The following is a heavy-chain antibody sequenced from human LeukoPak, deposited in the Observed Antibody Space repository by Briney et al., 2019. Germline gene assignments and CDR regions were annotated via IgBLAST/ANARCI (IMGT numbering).Heavy chain of an antibody. CDR1: GYTFTSYG. J-gene: IGHJ5*02. V-gene: IGHV1-18*04. D-gene: IGHD3-10*01. CDR3: ARHRNMVRGVNNWFDP. Sequence: ASVTVSCKASGYTFTSYGISWVRQAPGQGLEWMGWISAYNGNTNYAQKLQGRVTMTTDTSTSTAYMELRSLRSDDTAVYYCARHRNMVRGVNNWFDPWGQGTLVTVSS. CDR2: ISAYNGNT.